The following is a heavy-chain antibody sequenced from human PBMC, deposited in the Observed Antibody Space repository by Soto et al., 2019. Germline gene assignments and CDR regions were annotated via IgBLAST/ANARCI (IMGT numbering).Heavy chain of an antibody. CDR3: AKQSVGSVQAYYGLEA. V-gene: IGHV5-51*01. D-gene: IGHD2-15*01. CDR2: IYAGNSDT. CDR1: GYTFSHNW. J-gene: IGHJ6*02. Sequence: PGESLKISCRSYGYTFSHNWIAWVRQMPGKGLEWMGAIYAGNSDTRYSPTFRGQVIRSDDKSISTAYLKWSSLAATDIDTYYCAKQSVGSVQAYYGLEAWGQGTMVTVSS.